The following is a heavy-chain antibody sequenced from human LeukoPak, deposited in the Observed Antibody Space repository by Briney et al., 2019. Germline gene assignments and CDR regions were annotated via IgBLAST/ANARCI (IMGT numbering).Heavy chain of an antibody. CDR1: GFTFDDYA. D-gene: IGHD1-26*01. CDR2: ISWNSGSI. V-gene: IGHV3-9*01. Sequence: GGSLRLSCAATGFTFDDYAMHWVRQVPGKGLEWVSGISWNSGSIGYADSVKGRFTISRDSAKNSLYLQMSSLRAEDTALYYCANGNRGSFFLIDNWRHETLVTVSS. J-gene: IGHJ4*01. CDR3: ANGNRGSFFLIDN.